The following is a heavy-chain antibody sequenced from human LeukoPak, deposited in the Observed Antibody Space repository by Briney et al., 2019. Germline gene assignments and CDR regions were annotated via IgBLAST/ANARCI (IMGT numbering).Heavy chain of an antibody. CDR3: ARGYYDSTGYYYPSFDY. V-gene: IGHV4-4*07. CDR1: GGSISNYY. Sequence: SETLSLTCSVSGGSISNYYWNLIRQPAGKGLEWIGRMHSSGSTNYNPSLKSRVTMSVDTSKNQFSLKLRSVTAADTAVYYCARGYYDSTGYYYPSFDYWGQGTLVTVSS. J-gene: IGHJ4*02. CDR2: MHSSGST. D-gene: IGHD3-22*01.